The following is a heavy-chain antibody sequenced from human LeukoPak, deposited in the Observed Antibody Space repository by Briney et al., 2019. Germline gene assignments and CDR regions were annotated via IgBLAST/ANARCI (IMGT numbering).Heavy chain of an antibody. D-gene: IGHD3-16*01. CDR2: IFSASYT. J-gene: IGHJ4*02. CDR1: GFTVSSNY. Sequence: GGSLRLSCAASGFTVSSNYMSWVRQAPGKGLEWVSVIFSASYTFYADSVKGRFTISRDTSKNTLYLQKNSLRAEDTAVYYCAKLWENDYGDYWGQGTLVTVSS. V-gene: IGHV3-53*01. CDR3: AKLWENDYGDY.